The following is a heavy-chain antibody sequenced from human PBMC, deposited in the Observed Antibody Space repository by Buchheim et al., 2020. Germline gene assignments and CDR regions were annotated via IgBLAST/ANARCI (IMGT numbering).Heavy chain of an antibody. D-gene: IGHD6-19*01. CDR1: GFTFSSYW. CDR3: ARDPGGGYSSGWYSYYYYGMDV. J-gene: IGHJ6*02. Sequence: EVQLVESGGGLVQPGGSLRLSCAASGFTFSSYWMHWVRQAPGKGLVWVSRINSDGSSTSYADSVKGRFTISRDNAQNTLYLQMNSLRAEDTAVYYCARDPGGGYSSGWYSYYYYGMDVWGQGTT. V-gene: IGHV3-74*01. CDR2: INSDGSST.